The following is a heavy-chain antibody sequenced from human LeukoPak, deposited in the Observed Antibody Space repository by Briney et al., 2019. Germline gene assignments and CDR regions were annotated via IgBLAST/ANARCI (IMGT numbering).Heavy chain of an antibody. CDR1: GFTVSSNY. V-gene: IGHV3-53*01. CDR3: ARELRDYYYYMDV. CDR2: IYSGGTT. J-gene: IGHJ6*03. Sequence: GGFLRLSCAASGFTVSSNYMSWVRQAPGKGLEWVSIIYSGGTTYYADSVKGRFTISRDNSKNTLYLQMNSLTDEDTAVYYCARELRDYYYYMDVWGKGTTVTISS.